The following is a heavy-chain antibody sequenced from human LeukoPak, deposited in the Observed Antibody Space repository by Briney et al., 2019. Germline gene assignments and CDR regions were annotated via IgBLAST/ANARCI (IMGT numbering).Heavy chain of an antibody. CDR3: ARGGGFFAV. J-gene: IGHJ4*02. Sequence: PGGSLRLSCAASGFTFNSSGMSWVRQAPGKGLEWISYISSTIRTIYYADSVKGRFTISRDNAKNSLYLQMNSLTAEDTAVYYCARGGGFFAVWGQGILVTVSS. CDR2: ISSTIRTI. V-gene: IGHV3-48*04. CDR1: GFTFNSSG. D-gene: IGHD3-16*01.